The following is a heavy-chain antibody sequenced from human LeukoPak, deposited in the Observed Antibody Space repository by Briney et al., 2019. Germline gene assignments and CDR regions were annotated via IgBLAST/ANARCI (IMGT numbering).Heavy chain of an antibody. J-gene: IGHJ5*02. CDR3: ARSGGNYYDSSGYYPGHNWFDP. CDR2: MNPNSGNT. Sequence: ASVKVSCKASGYTFTSYGISWVRQAPGQGLEWMGWMNPNSGNTGYAQKFQGRVTMTSNTSISTAYMELSSLRSEETAVYYCARSGGNYYDSSGYYPGHNWFDPWGQGTLVTVSS. CDR1: GYTFTSYG. V-gene: IGHV1-8*02. D-gene: IGHD3-22*01.